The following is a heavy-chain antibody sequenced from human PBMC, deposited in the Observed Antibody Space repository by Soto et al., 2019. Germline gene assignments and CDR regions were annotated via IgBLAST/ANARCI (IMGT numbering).Heavy chain of an antibody. D-gene: IGHD1-26*01. CDR2: ISYDGSRK. Sequence: QVHLVDSGGGVVQPGSSLRLSCAASEFTFRIFAMHWLRQSPGKGLEWVAVISYDGSRKAESVKGRFTVSRDNSWNTLYLQMNSLRAEDTAIYYCARGDREDIEEVVGVRPGEYSMDVWGQGTTVTVS. CDR3: ARGDREDIEEVVGVRPGEYSMDV. J-gene: IGHJ6*02. CDR1: EFTFRIFA. V-gene: IGHV3-30-3*01.